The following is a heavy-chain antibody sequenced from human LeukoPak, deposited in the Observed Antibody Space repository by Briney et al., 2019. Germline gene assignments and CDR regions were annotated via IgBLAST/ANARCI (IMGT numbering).Heavy chain of an antibody. J-gene: IGHJ6*02. CDR2: IKTKTDAGTT. Sequence: GGSLRLSCAASGFTFSNAWMIWVRQAPGKGLEWIGRIKTKTDAGTTDYAAPVKGRFTISRDDSKTTAYLQMNSLKTEDTAVYYCSTCLSRVGTRYFGMDVWGQGTTVT. CDR1: GFTFSNAW. V-gene: IGHV3-15*01. D-gene: IGHD3-10*01. CDR3: STCLSRVGTRYFGMDV.